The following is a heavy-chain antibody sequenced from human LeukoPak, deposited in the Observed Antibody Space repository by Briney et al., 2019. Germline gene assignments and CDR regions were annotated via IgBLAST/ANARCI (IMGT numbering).Heavy chain of an antibody. CDR3: ARLKSGYQDY. Sequence: PSETLSLTCAVSDYSITSGSYWGWIRQPPGKGLEWIANIFHNGDTYYNPSLKSRVTISVDTSTNQFSLKLSSETAADTAVYYCARLKSGYQDYWGQGTLVTVSS. V-gene: IGHV4-38-2*01. J-gene: IGHJ4*02. CDR1: DYSITSGSY. CDR2: IFHNGDT. D-gene: IGHD5-18*01.